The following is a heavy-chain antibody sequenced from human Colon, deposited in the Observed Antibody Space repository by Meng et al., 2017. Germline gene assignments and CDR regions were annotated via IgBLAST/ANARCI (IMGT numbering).Heavy chain of an antibody. D-gene: IGHD3-22*01. J-gene: IGHJ6*02. Sequence: GESLKTSCRTSGFIFASSVMTWVRQAPGKGLEWVSHIDVSRGSPYYADSVKGRYTISSDNSKNTVYLQMNSLRAEDAAVYYCARFGFYDSHYYGMDVWGQGTTVTVSS. V-gene: IGHV3-23*01. CDR1: GFIFASSV. CDR2: IDVSRGSP. CDR3: ARFGFYDSHYYGMDV.